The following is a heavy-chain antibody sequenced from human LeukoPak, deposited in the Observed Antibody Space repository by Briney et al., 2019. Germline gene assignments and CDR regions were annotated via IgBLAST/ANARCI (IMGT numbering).Heavy chain of an antibody. Sequence: ASVKVSCKASGGTFSNYAITWVRQAPGQGFEFMGRIVPILDITNYAQNFQGRVTITADRSTTTAYMELSSLRSDDTAIYYCATEIGGGPYYFDSWGQGTTVTVSS. CDR1: GGTFSNYA. V-gene: IGHV1-69*04. D-gene: IGHD2/OR15-2a*01. J-gene: IGHJ4*03. CDR2: IVPILDIT. CDR3: ATEIGGGPYYFDS.